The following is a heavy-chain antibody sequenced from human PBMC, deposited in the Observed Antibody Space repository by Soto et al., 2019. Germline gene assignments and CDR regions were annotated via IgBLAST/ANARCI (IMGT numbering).Heavy chain of an antibody. CDR2: IKEDGSDR. CDR1: GFTFSIYW. V-gene: IGHV3-7*01. CDR3: ARLGYCTSSHCLIRALDI. Sequence: LRLSCAASGFTFSIYWMSWVRQAPGKGLEWVANIKEDGSDRYYVDSVKGRFTISRDNAKNSLYLQMNTLRAEDTAVYYCARLGYCTSSHCLIRALDIWGQGTMVTVSS. D-gene: IGHD2-8*01. J-gene: IGHJ3*02.